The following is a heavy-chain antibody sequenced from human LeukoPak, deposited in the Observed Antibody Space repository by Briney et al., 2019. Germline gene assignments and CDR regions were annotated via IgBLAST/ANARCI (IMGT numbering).Heavy chain of an antibody. Sequence: GGSLRLSCAASGFTFSNAWMSWVRQAPGKGLEWVGRIKSKTDGGTTDYAAPVKGRFTISRDDSKNTLYLQMNSLKTEDTAAYCCTTEGLSGYDVGFDYWGQGTLVTVSS. D-gene: IGHD5-12*01. CDR3: TTEGLSGYDVGFDY. CDR1: GFTFSNAW. CDR2: IKSKTDGGTT. J-gene: IGHJ4*02. V-gene: IGHV3-15*01.